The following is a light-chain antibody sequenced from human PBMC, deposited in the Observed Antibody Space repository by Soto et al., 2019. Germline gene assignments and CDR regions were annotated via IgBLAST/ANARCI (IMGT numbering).Light chain of an antibody. V-gene: IGKV1-5*03. CDR1: QRISRQ. CDR2: QAS. CDR3: LQYQSYWT. Sequence: DIQMTQSPSTLSASVGDRVSITCRASQRISRQLAWYQQKPGKAPNLLIYQASNLETGVPSRFTGSGSGTEFTLTISSLQPDDLATYSCLQYQSYWTLGQGTKVEVK. J-gene: IGKJ1*01.